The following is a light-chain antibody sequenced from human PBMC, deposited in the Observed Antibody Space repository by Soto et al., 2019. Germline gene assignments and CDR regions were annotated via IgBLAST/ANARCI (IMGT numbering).Light chain of an antibody. J-gene: IGKJ3*01. CDR2: GAS. Sequence: TQSPSTLFPSVADTVTITGRGRPSISAWLAWYQQKPGPAPRPLIYGASNRATGIPDRFSGSGSGTDFTLTITRLEPEDFAVYYCQQYGSSPVFTFGPGTKVDI. CDR1: PSISAW. V-gene: IGKV3-20*01. CDR3: QQYGSSPVFT.